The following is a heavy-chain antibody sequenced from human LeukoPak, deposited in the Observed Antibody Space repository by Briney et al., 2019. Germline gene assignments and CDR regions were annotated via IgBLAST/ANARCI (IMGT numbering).Heavy chain of an antibody. CDR2: ISYDGSNK. CDR3: ARDPGGYCSSTSCYRAHFDY. Sequence: GGSLRLSCAASGFTFSSYAMHRVRQAPGKGLEWVAVISYDGSNKYYADSVKGRFTISRDNSKNTLYLQMNSLRAEDTAVYYCARDPGGYCSSTSCYRAHFDYWGQGTLVTVSS. CDR1: GFTFSSYA. J-gene: IGHJ4*02. V-gene: IGHV3-30-3*01. D-gene: IGHD2-2*01.